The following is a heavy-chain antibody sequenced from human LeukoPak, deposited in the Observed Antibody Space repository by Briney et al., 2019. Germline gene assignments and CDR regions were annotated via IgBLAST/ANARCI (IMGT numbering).Heavy chain of an antibody. Sequence: PSETLSLTCTVSGXSISSNSSYWAWIRQPPGRGLEWIGSISYGGSTYYSPSLESRVTISVDTSKNQFSLRLSSVTAADTAVYYCARQALWFFDHWGQGTLVTVSS. CDR3: ARQALWFFDH. CDR2: ISYGGST. V-gene: IGHV4-39*01. D-gene: IGHD2-21*01. J-gene: IGHJ4*02. CDR1: GXSISSNSSY.